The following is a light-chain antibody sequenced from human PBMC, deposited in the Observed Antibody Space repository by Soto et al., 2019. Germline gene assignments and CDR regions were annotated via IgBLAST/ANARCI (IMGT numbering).Light chain of an antibody. CDR2: EGS. V-gene: IGLV2-23*01. CDR1: SSDIGKYNL. J-gene: IGLJ2*01. Sequence: QSALTQPASVSGSPGQSITISCTGTSSDIGKYNLFSCYQQHPGKAPKLMIYEGSKRPSGISYRFSGSKSGNTASLTISGLQDEDEGDYYCCAYAGTYTFVFGGGTKLTVL. CDR3: CAYAGTYTFV.